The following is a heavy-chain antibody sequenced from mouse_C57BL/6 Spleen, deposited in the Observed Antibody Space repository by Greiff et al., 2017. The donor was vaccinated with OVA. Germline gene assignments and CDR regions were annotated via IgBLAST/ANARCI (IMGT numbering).Heavy chain of an antibody. CDR1: GFTFSSYT. CDR2: ISGGGGNT. J-gene: IGHJ2*01. V-gene: IGHV5-9*01. D-gene: IGHD1-1*01. Sequence: EVKLVESGGGLVKPGGSLKLSCAASGFTFSSYTMSWVRQTPEKRLEWVATISGGGGNTYYPDSVKGRFTISRDNAKNTLYLQMSSLRSEDTALYYCARHRGDYYGSSYFDYWGQGTTLTVSS. CDR3: ARHRGDYYGSSYFDY.